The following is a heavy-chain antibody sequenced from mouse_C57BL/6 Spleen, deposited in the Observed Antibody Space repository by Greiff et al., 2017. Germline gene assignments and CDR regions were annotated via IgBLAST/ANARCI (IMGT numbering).Heavy chain of an antibody. CDR3: TIQGAY. CDR2: IDPETGGT. CDR1: GYTFTDYE. Sequence: QVQLKESGAELVRPGASVTLSCKASGYTFTDYEMHWVKQTPVHGLEWIGAIDPETGGTAYNQKFKGKAILTADKSSSTAYMELRSLTSEDSAVYYCTIQGAYWGQGTLVTVSA. J-gene: IGHJ3*01. V-gene: IGHV1-15*01.